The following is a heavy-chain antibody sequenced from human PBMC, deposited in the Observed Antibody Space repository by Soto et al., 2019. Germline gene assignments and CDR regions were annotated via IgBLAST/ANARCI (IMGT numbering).Heavy chain of an antibody. CDR3: ARDLGTVTEESYYYYGMDV. Sequence: QVQLVESGGGVVQPGRSLRLSCAASGFTFSSYAMHWVRQAPGKGLEWVAVISYDGSNKYYADSVKGRFTISRDNSKNTLYLQMNSLRAEDTAVYYCARDLGTVTEESYYYYGMDVWGQGTTVTVSS. CDR2: ISYDGSNK. CDR1: GFTFSSYA. V-gene: IGHV3-30-3*01. J-gene: IGHJ6*02. D-gene: IGHD4-17*01.